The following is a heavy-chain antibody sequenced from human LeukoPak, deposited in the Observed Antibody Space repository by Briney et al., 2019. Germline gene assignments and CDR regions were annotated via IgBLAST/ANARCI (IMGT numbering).Heavy chain of an antibody. Sequence: PGGSLRLSCAASGFTFSDYYMSWIRQAPGKGLEWVSYISSSGSTIYYADSVKGRFTISRDNSKNTLYLQMNNLRAEDTAVYYCAKLTFGDYFDYWGQGTLVTVSS. J-gene: IGHJ4*02. CDR2: ISSSGSTI. V-gene: IGHV3-11*01. D-gene: IGHD3-10*01. CDR1: GFTFSDYY. CDR3: AKLTFGDYFDY.